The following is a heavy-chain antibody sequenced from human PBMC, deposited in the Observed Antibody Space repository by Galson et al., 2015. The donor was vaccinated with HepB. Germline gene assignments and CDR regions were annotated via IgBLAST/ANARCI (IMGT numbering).Heavy chain of an antibody. V-gene: IGHV1-18*01. CDR3: AREAAASIVVVPAAMSMLYYFDY. CDR2: ISAYNGNT. CDR1: GYTFTSYG. J-gene: IGHJ4*02. D-gene: IGHD2-2*01. Sequence: SVKVSCKASGYTFTSYGISWVRQAPGQGLEWMGWISAYNGNTNYAQKLQGRVTMTTDTSTSTAYMELRSLRSDDTAVYYCAREAAASIVVVPAAMSMLYYFDYWGQGTLVTVSS.